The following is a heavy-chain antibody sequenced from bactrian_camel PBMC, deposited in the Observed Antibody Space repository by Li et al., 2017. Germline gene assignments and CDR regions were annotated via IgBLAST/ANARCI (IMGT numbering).Heavy chain of an antibody. Sequence: VQLVESGGGSVQAGGSLRLSCTASESTYSTNCMGWFRQAPGKEREVVATIWPFSGATYYTDSVKGRFTISQDNAKNTLTLQMNSLKPEDTAMYYCAARGPYCYTKLSVRDFTYWGQGTQVTVS. D-gene: IGHD2*01. J-gene: IGHJ6*01. CDR2: IWPFSGAT. CDR1: ESTYSTNC. CDR3: AARGPYCYTKLSVRDFTY. V-gene: IGHV3S59*01.